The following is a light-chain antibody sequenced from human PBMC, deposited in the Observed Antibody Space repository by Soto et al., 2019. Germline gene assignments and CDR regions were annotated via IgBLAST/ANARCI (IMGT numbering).Light chain of an antibody. CDR2: DVS. CDR1: RSDVGGYNY. Sequence: QSAPTQPPSPSAAPRQAVTISPLENRSDVGGYNYVSWYQQHPGKAPKLMIYDVSKRPSGVPDRFSGSKSGNTASLTVSGLQAEDEADYYCSSYAGTHIVFGTGTKVTVL. V-gene: IGLV2-8*01. J-gene: IGLJ1*01. CDR3: SSYAGTHIV.